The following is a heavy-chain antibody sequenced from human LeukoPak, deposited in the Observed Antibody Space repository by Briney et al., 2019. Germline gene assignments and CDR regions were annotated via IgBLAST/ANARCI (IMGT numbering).Heavy chain of an antibody. Sequence: GGSLRLSCAASGFTFSSFAMTWVRQAPGKGLEWVSSITGSHGRSYNTDSVKGRFTISRDNSRNTLYLQMNNLRAEDMAVYYCTKDPNGDYVGAFAPWGQGTLVTVSS. V-gene: IGHV3-23*01. CDR3: TKDPNGDYVGAFAP. CDR1: GFTFSSFA. D-gene: IGHD3-16*01. J-gene: IGHJ5*02. CDR2: ITGSHGRS.